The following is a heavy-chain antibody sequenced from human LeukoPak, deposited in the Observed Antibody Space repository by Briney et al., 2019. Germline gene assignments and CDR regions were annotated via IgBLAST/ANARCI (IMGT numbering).Heavy chain of an antibody. Sequence: GGSLRLPCAASGFTFSSYAMHWVRQAPGKGLEWVAVISYDGSNKYYADSVKGRFTISRDNSKNTLYLQMNSLRAEDTAVYYCARDLYSSGWFDYWGQGTLVTVSS. V-gene: IGHV3-30-3*01. D-gene: IGHD6-19*01. J-gene: IGHJ4*02. CDR3: ARDLYSSGWFDY. CDR1: GFTFSSYA. CDR2: ISYDGSNK.